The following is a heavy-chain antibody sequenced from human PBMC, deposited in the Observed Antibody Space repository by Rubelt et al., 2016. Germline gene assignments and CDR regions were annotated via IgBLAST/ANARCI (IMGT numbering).Heavy chain of an antibody. CDR2: IIPIFGTA. Sequence: QVQLVQSGAEVKKPGSSVKVSCKASGGTFRSYAISWVRQAPGQGLEWMGGIIPIFGTATYAQKFQGRVTSMADEYTSTSYMGLSSLRSEDTAVYYCARRQQLGPFDYWGQGTLVTVSS. J-gene: IGHJ4*02. V-gene: IGHV1-69*01. CDR1: GGTFRSYA. D-gene: IGHD6-13*01. CDR3: ARRQQLGPFDY.